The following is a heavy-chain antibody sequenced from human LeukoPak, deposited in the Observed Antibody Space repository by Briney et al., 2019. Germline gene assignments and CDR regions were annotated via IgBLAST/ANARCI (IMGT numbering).Heavy chain of an antibody. Sequence: SEALSLTCTVSGGSISSSSYYWGWIRQPPGKGLEWIGSIYYSGSTYYNPSLKSRITISVDTSKNQFSLKLSSVTAADTAVYYCARRLAVVTQEIDYWGQGTLVTVSS. J-gene: IGHJ4*02. CDR3: ARRLAVVTQEIDY. CDR1: GGSISSSSYY. V-gene: IGHV4-39*01. D-gene: IGHD4-23*01. CDR2: IYYSGST.